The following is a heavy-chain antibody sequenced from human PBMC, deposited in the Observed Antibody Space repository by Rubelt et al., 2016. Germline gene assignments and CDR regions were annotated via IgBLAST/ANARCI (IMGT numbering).Heavy chain of an antibody. CDR3: AKAGSGWETDY. D-gene: IGHD6-19*01. Sequence: GLEWVSAISGSGGSTYYADSVKGRFTISRDNSKNTLYLQMNSLRAEDTAVYYCAKAGSGWETDYWGQGTLVTVSS. J-gene: IGHJ4*02. CDR2: ISGSGGST. V-gene: IGHV3-23*01.